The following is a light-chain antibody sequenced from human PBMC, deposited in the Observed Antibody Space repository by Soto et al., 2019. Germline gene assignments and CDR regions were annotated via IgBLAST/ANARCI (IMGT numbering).Light chain of an antibody. J-gene: IGLJ3*02. CDR1: TSNIGAGYD. V-gene: IGLV1-40*01. CDR3: QSYDSSLSAAV. CDR2: SNS. Sequence: QSVLTQPPSVSGAPGQKVIISCTGSTSNIGAGYDVHWYQQLPGTAPKLLIYSNSNRPSGVPHRLSGSKSGTSASLAITGLQVEDEADYYCQSYDSSLSAAVFGGGTKLTVL.